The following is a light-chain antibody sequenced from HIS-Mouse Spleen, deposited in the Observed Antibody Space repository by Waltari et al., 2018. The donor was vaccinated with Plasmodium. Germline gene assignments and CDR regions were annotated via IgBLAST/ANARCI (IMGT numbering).Light chain of an antibody. Sequence: EIVMTQSPATLSVSPGERANLSCRASQSGSSNLAWYQQKPVQAPRLLIYGASTRATGIPARFSGSGSGTEFTLTISSLQSEDFAVYYCQQYNNWSFTFGPGTKVDIK. J-gene: IGKJ3*01. CDR1: QSGSSN. CDR2: GAS. V-gene: IGKV3-15*01. CDR3: QQYNNWSFT.